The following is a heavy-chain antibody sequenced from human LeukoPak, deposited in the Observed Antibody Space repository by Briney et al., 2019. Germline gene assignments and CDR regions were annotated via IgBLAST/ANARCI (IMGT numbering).Heavy chain of an antibody. D-gene: IGHD2-21*02. J-gene: IGHJ6*04. V-gene: IGHV3-30*18. CDR3: AKDSLGVTRPHYYYYGMDV. CDR1: GFTFSSYG. Sequence: GRSLRPSCAASGFTFSSYGMHWVRQAPGKGLEWVAVISYDGSNKYYADSVKGRFTISRDNSKNTLYLQMNSLRAEDTAVYYCAKDSLGVTRPHYYYYGMDVWGKGTTVTVSS. CDR2: ISYDGSNK.